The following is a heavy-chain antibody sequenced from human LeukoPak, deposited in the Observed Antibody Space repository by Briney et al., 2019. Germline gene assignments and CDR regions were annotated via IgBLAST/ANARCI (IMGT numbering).Heavy chain of an antibody. Sequence: ASVKVSCKASGYTFTSYDINWVRQATGQGLEWMGWMNPNSGNTGYAQKFQGRVTMTTDTSTSTAYMELRSLRSDDTAVYYCARGGGSYYVDYWGQGTLVTVSS. V-gene: IGHV1-8*01. CDR2: MNPNSGNT. CDR3: ARGGGSYYVDY. D-gene: IGHD1-26*01. J-gene: IGHJ4*02. CDR1: GYTFTSYD.